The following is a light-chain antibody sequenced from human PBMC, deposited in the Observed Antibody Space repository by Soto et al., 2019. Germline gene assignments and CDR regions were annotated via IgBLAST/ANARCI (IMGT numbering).Light chain of an antibody. CDR2: DAS. CDR1: QYIDKF. J-gene: IGKJ5*01. Sequence: IRMTQSPSSLSASTGDRVTITCQASQYIDKFLNWYQQKSGKAPKLLISDASNLETGVPSRFSGGGSGTDFTFTITSLQPEDVAIYYCQQYDDLPITFGQGTRLEIK. CDR3: QQYDDLPIT. V-gene: IGKV1-33*01.